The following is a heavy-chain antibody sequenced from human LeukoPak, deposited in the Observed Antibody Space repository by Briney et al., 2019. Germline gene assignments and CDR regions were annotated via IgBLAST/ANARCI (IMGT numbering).Heavy chain of an antibody. CDR3: VRDDDRPDNGLDY. Sequence: GGSLRLSCAASGFTFSNSWMSWVRQAPGKGLEWVATIKPDGSAQYYVDSVKGRFTISRDNAKNSLFLQINSLKAEDTAVYYCVRDDDRPDNGLDYWGQGTLVTVSS. CDR1: GFTFSNSW. CDR2: IKPDGSAQ. D-gene: IGHD3-22*01. V-gene: IGHV3-7*01. J-gene: IGHJ4*02.